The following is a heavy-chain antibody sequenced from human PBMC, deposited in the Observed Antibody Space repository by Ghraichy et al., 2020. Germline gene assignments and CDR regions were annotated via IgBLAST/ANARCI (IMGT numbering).Heavy chain of an antibody. CDR1: GGSFSGYY. CDR3: AGPLGATILDY. Sequence: SETLSLTCAVYGGSFSGYYWSWIRQPPGKGLEWIGEINHSGSTNYNPSLKSRVTISVDTSKNQFSLKLSSVTAADTAVYYCAGPLGATILDYWGQGTLVTVSS. V-gene: IGHV4-34*01. D-gene: IGHD5-12*01. CDR2: INHSGST. J-gene: IGHJ4*02.